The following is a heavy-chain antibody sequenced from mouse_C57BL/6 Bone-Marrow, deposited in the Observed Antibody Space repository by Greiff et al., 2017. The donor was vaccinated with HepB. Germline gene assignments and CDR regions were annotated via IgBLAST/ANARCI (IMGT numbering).Heavy chain of an antibody. CDR1: GYTFTSYW. CDR3: TAQADY. V-gene: IGHV1-69*01. J-gene: IGHJ2*01. D-gene: IGHD3-2*02. Sequence: QVQLQQPGAELVMPGASVKLSCKASGYTFTSYWMHWVKQRPGQGLEWIGEIDPSDSYTNYNQKFKGKSTLTVDKSSSTAYMQLSSLTSEDSAVYYCTAQADYWGQGTTLTVSS. CDR2: IDPSDSYT.